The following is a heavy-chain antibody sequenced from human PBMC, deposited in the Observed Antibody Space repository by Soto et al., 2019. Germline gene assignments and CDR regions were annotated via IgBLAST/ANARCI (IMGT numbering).Heavy chain of an antibody. V-gene: IGHV4-59*01. J-gene: IGHJ6*02. Sequence: QVQLQESGPGLVKPSETLSLTCTVSGDSISRDYWSWIRLSPGKGLEWIGYIYYSGETNYNPSVKSRVTISVDRTKNQFSLKLSSVTVADTAVYYCARDQGGEFLKGSGMDVWGQGTTVTVSS. CDR2: IYYSGET. CDR1: GDSISRDY. D-gene: IGHD3-10*01. CDR3: ARDQGGEFLKGSGMDV.